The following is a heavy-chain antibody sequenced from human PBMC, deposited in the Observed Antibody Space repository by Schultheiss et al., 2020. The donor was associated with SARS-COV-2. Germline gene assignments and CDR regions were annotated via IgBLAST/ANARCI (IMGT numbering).Heavy chain of an antibody. J-gene: IGHJ4*02. CDR1: GFTFSSYW. CDR3: AREEGEQWLFADY. CDR2: IKQDGSEK. D-gene: IGHD6-19*01. Sequence: GGSLRLSCAASGFTFSSYWMSWVRQAPGKGLEWVANIKQDGSEKYYVDSVKGRFTISRDNAKNSLYLQMNSLRAEDTAVYYCAREEGEQWLFADYWGQGTLVTVSS. V-gene: IGHV3-7*03.